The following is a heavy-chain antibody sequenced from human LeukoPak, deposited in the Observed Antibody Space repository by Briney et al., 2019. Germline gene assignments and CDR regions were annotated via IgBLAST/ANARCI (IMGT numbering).Heavy chain of an antibody. V-gene: IGHV4-4*02. CDR3: TCHSGWSGPSE. CDR2: IFHSGST. J-gene: IGHJ4*02. D-gene: IGHD6-19*01. Sequence: SGTLSLTCAVSGGSISSSWWSWVRQPPGKGLEWIGEIFHSGSTNYNPSLKSRVTISVDKSKNHFSLELTSVTAADTAVYYCTCHSGWSGPSEWGQGTLVIVSS. CDR1: GGSISSSW.